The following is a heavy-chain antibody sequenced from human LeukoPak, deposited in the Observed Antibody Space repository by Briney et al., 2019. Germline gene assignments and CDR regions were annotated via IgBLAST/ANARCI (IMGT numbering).Heavy chain of an antibody. D-gene: IGHD4-17*01. V-gene: IGHV5-51*01. J-gene: IGHJ4*02. Sequence: GESLKISCKGSGYSFTSYWIGWVRQMPGKGLEWMGIIYPGDSDTGYSPSFQGQVTISAGKSISTAYLQWSSLKASDTAMYYCARHQDYGDYYFDYWGQGTLVTVSS. CDR2: IYPGDSDT. CDR1: GYSFTSYW. CDR3: ARHQDYGDYYFDY.